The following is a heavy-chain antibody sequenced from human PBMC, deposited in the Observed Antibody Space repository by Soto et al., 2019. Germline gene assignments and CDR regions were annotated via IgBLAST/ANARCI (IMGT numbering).Heavy chain of an antibody. Sequence: SLRLSCAASGFTFDDYAMHWVRQAPGKGLEWVSGISWNSGSIGYADSVKGRFTISRDNAKNSLYLQMNSLRAEDTALYYCAKALLWFGELSSPFDYWGQGTLVTVSS. V-gene: IGHV3-9*01. J-gene: IGHJ4*02. D-gene: IGHD3-10*01. CDR3: AKALLWFGELSSPFDY. CDR2: ISWNSGSI. CDR1: GFTFDDYA.